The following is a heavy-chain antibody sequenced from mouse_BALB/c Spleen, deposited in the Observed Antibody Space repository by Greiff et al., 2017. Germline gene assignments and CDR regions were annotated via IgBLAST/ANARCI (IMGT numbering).Heavy chain of an antibody. CDR1: GYTFSSYW. V-gene: IGHV1-9*01. Sequence: VKLMESGAELMKPGASVKISCKATGYTFSSYWIEWVKQRPGHGLEWIGEILPGSGSTNYNEKFKGKATFTADTSSNTAYMQLSSLTSEDSAVYYCARERYDYEEAMDYWGQGTSVTVSS. CDR2: ILPGSGST. D-gene: IGHD2-4*01. CDR3: ARERYDYEEAMDY. J-gene: IGHJ4*01.